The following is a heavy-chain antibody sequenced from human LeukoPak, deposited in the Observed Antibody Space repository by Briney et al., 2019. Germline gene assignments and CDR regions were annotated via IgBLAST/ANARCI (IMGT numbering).Heavy chain of an antibody. CDR2: TSSSDAGT. J-gene: IGHJ4*02. Sequence: SGGSLRLSCAAFGFPLSSYAMSWVRQAPGKGLEWVSATSSSDAGTYHADSVKGRFTISRDNSKNTIYLQMNSLRVEDTAVYYCVKDWARGAAVLLWFGVDYWGQGSLVTVSS. CDR3: VKDWARGAAVLLWFGVDY. V-gene: IGHV3-23*01. CDR1: GFPLSSYA. D-gene: IGHD3-10*01.